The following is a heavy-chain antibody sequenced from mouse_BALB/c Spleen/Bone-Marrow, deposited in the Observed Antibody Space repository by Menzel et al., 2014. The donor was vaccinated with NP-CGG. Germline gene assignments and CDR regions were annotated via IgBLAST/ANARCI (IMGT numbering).Heavy chain of an antibody. J-gene: IGHJ4*01. V-gene: IGHV1S56*01. CDR1: GYTFTSYY. CDR2: IYPGNVNT. CDR3: ARGGWLRDALDY. D-gene: IGHD2-2*01. Sequence: QVQLQQSGPELVKPGASVRISCKASGYTFTSYYIHWVKQRPGQGLEWIGWIYPGNVNTKYNEKFKGKATLTADKSSSTAYVQLGSLTSEDPAVYFCARGGWLRDALDYWGQGTSVTVSS.